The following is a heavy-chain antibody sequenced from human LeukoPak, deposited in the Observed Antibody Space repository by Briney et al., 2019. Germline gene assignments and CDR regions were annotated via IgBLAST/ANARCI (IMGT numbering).Heavy chain of an antibody. J-gene: IGHJ4*02. CDR1: GFTFSSYG. CDR2: IRYDGSNN. Sequence: GGSLRLSCAASGFTFSSYGMHWVRQAPGKGLEWVAFIRYDGSNNYYADSVKGRFTISRDNSKNTLYLQMNRLRAEDTAVYYCAKYRGSYYGSSGSPTRADYWGQGTLVTVSS. V-gene: IGHV3-30*02. CDR3: AKYRGSYYGSSGSPTRADY. D-gene: IGHD3-22*01.